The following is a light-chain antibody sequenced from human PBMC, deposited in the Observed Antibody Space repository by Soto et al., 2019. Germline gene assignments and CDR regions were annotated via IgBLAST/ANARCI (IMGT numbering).Light chain of an antibody. J-gene: IGKJ1*01. CDR2: HAS. V-gene: IGKV1-5*01. CDR1: QSISNW. CDR3: QQRSIWPPWT. Sequence: DIQMTQSPSTLPASVGDRVTITCRASQSISNWLAWYQHKPGTAXKVLIYHASNLQSGVPSRFSGSGSGTDFSLTISSLEPEDFATYYGQQRSIWPPWTFGQGTKVDIK.